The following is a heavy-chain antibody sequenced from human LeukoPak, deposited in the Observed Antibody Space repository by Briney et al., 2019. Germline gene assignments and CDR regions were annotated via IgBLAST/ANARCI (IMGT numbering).Heavy chain of an antibody. Sequence: AETLSLICTVSGGSISGHYWGWLRQPPGEGLEWLVWIYYSGSTNYNPHLESRVTFSVDTSKNQFSVNLKSVPAAHTALYYCARFHRRGLDYWGQGTLVTVSS. CDR2: IYYSGST. CDR3: ARFHRRGLDY. V-gene: IGHV4-59*11. J-gene: IGHJ4*02. CDR1: GGSISGHY.